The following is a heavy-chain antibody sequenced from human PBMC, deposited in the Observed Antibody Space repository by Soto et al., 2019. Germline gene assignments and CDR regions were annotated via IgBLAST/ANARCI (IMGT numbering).Heavy chain of an antibody. CDR1: GGSISSYY. CDR2: IYYSGST. CDR3: ARGEGSSSWVDY. D-gene: IGHD6-13*01. J-gene: IGHJ4*02. V-gene: IGHV4-59*01. Sequence: PSETLSLTCTVSGGSISSYYWSWIRQPPGKGLEWIGYIYYSGSTNYNPSLKSRVTISVDTSKNQFSLKLSSVTAADTAVYYCARGEGSSSWVDYWGQGTLVTVSS.